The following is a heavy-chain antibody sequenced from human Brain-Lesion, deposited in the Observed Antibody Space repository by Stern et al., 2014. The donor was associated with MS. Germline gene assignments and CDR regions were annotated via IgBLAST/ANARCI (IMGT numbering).Heavy chain of an antibody. D-gene: IGHD6-19*01. V-gene: IGHV3-33*06. CDR1: GFTFSSYG. CDR3: AKDKKDSSGWNLYFYGMDV. CDR2: IWFNGTNK. J-gene: IGHJ6*02. Sequence: VQLVESGGGVVQPGRCLRLSCAVSGFTFSSYGMYWVRQAPGQWLEWVAGIWFNGTNKNYRESVKGRFTISRDNSKNTLSLQMTSLRAEDTAVYYCAKDKKDSSGWNLYFYGMDVWGQGTTVIVSS.